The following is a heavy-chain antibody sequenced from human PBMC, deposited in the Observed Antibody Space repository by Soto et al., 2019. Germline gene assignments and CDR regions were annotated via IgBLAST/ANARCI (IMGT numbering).Heavy chain of an antibody. CDR3: AKRYCSSTSCYYAFDI. CDR1: GGSISSYY. V-gene: IGHV4-59*01. CDR2: IYYSGST. D-gene: IGHD2-2*01. Sequence: QVQLQESGPGLVKPSETLPLTCTVSGGSISSYYWSWIRQPPGKGLEWIGYIYYSGSTNYNPSLKSRVTISVDTSKNQCSLKLSSVTAADTAVYYCAKRYCSSTSCYYAFDIWGQGTMVTVSS. J-gene: IGHJ3*02.